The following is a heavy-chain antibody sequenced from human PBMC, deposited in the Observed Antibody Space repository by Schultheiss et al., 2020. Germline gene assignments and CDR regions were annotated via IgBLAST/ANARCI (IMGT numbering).Heavy chain of an antibody. CDR3: ARHDYGDYVRFPDY. D-gene: IGHD4-17*01. V-gene: IGHV4-30-4*08. J-gene: IGHJ4*02. CDR1: GGSISSGDYY. CDR2: IYYSGST. Sequence: SETLTLTCTVSGGSISSGDYYWSWIRQLPGKGLEWVGYIYYSGSTNYNPSLKSRVTMSVDTSKNQFSLKLSSVTAADTAVYYCARHDYGDYVRFPDYWGQGTLGTVSS.